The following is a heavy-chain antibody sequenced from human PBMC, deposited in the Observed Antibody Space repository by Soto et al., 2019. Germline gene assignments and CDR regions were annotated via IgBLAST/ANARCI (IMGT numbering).Heavy chain of an antibody. CDR3: ARDTGLAPTVWGY. J-gene: IGHJ4*03. CDR1: GDSIRGGRHY. V-gene: IGHV4-31*03. Sequence: QVQLQESGPGLVKPSQTLSLTCSVSGDSIRGGRHYWNWIRQFPGKGLEWIGYVYHSGSTHYNPSLRGRLTMSIDTSKNQFSLRLISVTAADTALYYCARDTGLAPTVWGYWGHGTQVTVSS. D-gene: IGHD7-27*01. CDR2: VYHSGST.